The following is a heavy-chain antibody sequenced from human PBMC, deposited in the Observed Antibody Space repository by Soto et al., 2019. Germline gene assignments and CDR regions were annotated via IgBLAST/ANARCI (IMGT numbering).Heavy chain of an antibody. CDR3: AKDISSGGYDFWSGYYGNYFDY. Sequence: GSLRLSCAASGFTFSSYAMSWVRQAPGKRLEWVSAISGSGGSTYYADSVKGRFTTSRDNSKNTLYLQMNSLRAEDTAVYYCAKDISSGGYDFWSGYYGNYFDYWGQGTLVTVSS. CDR2: ISGSGGST. CDR1: GFTFSSYA. D-gene: IGHD3-3*01. J-gene: IGHJ4*02. V-gene: IGHV3-23*01.